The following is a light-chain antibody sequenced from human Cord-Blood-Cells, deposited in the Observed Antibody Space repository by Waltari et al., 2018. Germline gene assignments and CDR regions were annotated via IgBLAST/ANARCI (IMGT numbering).Light chain of an antibody. V-gene: IGKV4-1*01. CDR3: QQYYSTPLT. CDR2: LAS. CDR1: QSVLYSSNNKNY. J-gene: IGKJ4*01. Sequence: DIVMTQSPDSLAVSLGERATINCMSSQSVLYSSNNKNYLAWYQQKPGQPPILLIYLASTRESGVPDRFSGSGSGTDFTLTISSLQAEDVAVYYCQQYYSTPLTFGGGTKVEIK.